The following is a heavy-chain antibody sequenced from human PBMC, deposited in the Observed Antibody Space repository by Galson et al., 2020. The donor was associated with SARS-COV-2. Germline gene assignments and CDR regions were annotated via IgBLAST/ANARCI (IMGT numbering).Heavy chain of an antibody. CDR2: MNPNSGNT. V-gene: IGHV1-8*01. CDR1: GYTFTSYD. Sequence: ASVKVSCKASGYTFTSYDINWVRQATGQGLEWMGWMNPNSGNTGYAQKFQGRVTMTRNTSISTAYMELSSLRSEDTAVYYCARGNREQWLPYWYFDLWGRGTLVTVSS. D-gene: IGHD6-19*01. CDR3: ARGNREQWLPYWYFDL. J-gene: IGHJ2*01.